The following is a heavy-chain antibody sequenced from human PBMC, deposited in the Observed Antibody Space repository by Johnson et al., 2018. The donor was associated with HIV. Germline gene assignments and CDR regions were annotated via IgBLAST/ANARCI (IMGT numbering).Heavy chain of an antibody. V-gene: IGHV3-30*02. Sequence: QVQLVESGGGVAQPGGSLRLSCAAFGFTFSYYGMHWVRQVPGKGLEWVAFIRYDGDNEYYGDSVKGRFTISRDDSKNTLYLQMNSLKTEDTAVYYCTTNVGRRVAAPPRVAFDIWGQGTMVTVSS. CDR3: TTNVGRRVAAPPRVAFDI. J-gene: IGHJ3*02. D-gene: IGHD2-15*01. CDR1: GFTFSYYG. CDR2: IRYDGDNE.